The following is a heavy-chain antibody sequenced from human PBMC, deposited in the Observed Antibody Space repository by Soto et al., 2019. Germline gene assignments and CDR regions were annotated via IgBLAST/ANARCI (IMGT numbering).Heavy chain of an antibody. Sequence: QVQLVESGGGVVQPGRSLRLSCAASGFTFSSYGMHWVRQAPGKGLERVAVIWYDGSNKDYADSVKGRFTISRDNSKNTLYLQMNSLRAEDTAVYYCARVITIFGVADYYMDVWGRGPTVTVSS. CDR3: ARVITIFGVADYYMDV. J-gene: IGHJ6*03. CDR1: GFTFSSYG. V-gene: IGHV3-33*01. CDR2: IWYDGSNK. D-gene: IGHD3-3*01.